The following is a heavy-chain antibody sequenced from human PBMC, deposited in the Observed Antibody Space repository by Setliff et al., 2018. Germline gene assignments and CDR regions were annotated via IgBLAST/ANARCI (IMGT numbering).Heavy chain of an antibody. CDR2: IIPVFRTA. J-gene: IGHJ4*02. D-gene: IGHD3-22*01. V-gene: IGHV1-69*13. CDR3: ARDTRDKYDSSGYYLSLDS. CDR1: GGTFRTDG. Sequence: SVKVSCKASGGTFRTDGFSWVRQAPGQGLGWMGRIIPVFRTANYAQKFRGRVTITADEVARTAYMELSTLRSEDTAVYYCARDTRDKYDSSGYYLSLDSWGQGSLVTVSS.